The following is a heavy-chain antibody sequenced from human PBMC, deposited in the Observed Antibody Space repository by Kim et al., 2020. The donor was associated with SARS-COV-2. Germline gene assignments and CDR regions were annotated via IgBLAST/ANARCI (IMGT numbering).Heavy chain of an antibody. V-gene: IGHV3-23*01. CDR1: GFTFSNYA. CDR3: AKDLPRRFGSDY. D-gene: IGHD3-16*01. CDR2: ISGSGGRT. J-gene: IGHJ4*02. Sequence: GGSLRLSCAASGFTFSNYAMSWVRRAPGKGLEWVSAISGSGGRTYYADSVKGRFTISRDNSKNTLYLRMNSLRAEDTAVYYCAKDLPRRFGSDYWGQGTLVTVSS.